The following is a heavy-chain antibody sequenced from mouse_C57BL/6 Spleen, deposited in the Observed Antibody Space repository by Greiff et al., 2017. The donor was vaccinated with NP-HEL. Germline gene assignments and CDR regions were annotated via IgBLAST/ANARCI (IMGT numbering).Heavy chain of an antibody. CDR1: GYTFTDYN. CDR3: ARSHYGSSLYYFDY. Sequence: VQLQQSGPELVKPGASVKIPCKASGYTFTDYNMDWVKQSHGKSLEWIGDINPNNGGTIYNQKFKGKATLTVDKSSSTAYMELRSLTSEDTAVYYCARSHYGSSLYYFDYWGQGTTLTVSS. J-gene: IGHJ2*01. V-gene: IGHV1-18*01. D-gene: IGHD1-1*01. CDR2: INPNNGGT.